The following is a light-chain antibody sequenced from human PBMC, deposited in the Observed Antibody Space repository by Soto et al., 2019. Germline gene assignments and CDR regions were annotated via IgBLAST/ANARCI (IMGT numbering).Light chain of an antibody. J-gene: IGKJ4*01. CDR3: QQYGSSPSLT. V-gene: IGKV3-20*01. Sequence: EMVLTQSPGTRSLSPGERATLSCRASQSVSSSYLAWYQQKPGQAPRLLIYGASSRATGIPDRFSGSGSGTDFNLTISRLEPEDFAVYYCQQYGSSPSLTVGGGTKVEIK. CDR1: QSVSSSY. CDR2: GAS.